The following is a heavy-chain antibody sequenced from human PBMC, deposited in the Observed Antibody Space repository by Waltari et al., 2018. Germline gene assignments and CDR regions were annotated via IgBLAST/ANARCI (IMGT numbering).Heavy chain of an antibody. CDR1: GGSFSGYY. CDR3: ARGASGYVFDAFDI. Sequence: QVQLQQWGAGLLKPSETLSLTCAVYGGSFSGYYWSWIRQPPGKGLEWIGEINHSGSTNYSPSLKSRVTISVDTSKNQFSLKLSSVTAADTAVYYCARGASGYVFDAFDIWGQGTMVTVSS. CDR2: INHSGST. D-gene: IGHD5-12*01. J-gene: IGHJ3*02. V-gene: IGHV4-34*01.